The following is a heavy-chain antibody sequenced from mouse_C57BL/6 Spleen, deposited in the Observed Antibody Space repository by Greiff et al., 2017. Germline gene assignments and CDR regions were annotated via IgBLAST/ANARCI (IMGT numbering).Heavy chain of an antibody. Sequence: QVQLQQSGAELVKPGASVKISCKASGYAFSSYWMNWVKQRPGKGLEWIGQIYPGDGDTNYNGKFKGKATLTADKSSSTAYMQLSSLTSEDSAVYFCARSAYDYDDYAMDYWGQGTSVTVSS. D-gene: IGHD2-4*01. V-gene: IGHV1-80*01. CDR2: IYPGDGDT. J-gene: IGHJ4*01. CDR1: GYAFSSYW. CDR3: ARSAYDYDDYAMDY.